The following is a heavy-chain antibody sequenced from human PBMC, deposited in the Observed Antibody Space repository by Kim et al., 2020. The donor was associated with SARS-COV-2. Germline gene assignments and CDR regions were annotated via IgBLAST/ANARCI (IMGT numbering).Heavy chain of an antibody. V-gene: IGHV4-38-2*02. CDR2: IYHSGST. D-gene: IGHD3-22*01. CDR1: GYSISSGYY. Sequence: SETLSLTCTVSGYSISSGYYWGWIRQPPGKGLEWIGSIYHSGSTYYNPSLKSRVTISVDTSKNQFSLKLSSVTAADTAVYYCARDLDDSSAPGAFDIWGQGTMVTVSS. J-gene: IGHJ3*02. CDR3: ARDLDDSSAPGAFDI.